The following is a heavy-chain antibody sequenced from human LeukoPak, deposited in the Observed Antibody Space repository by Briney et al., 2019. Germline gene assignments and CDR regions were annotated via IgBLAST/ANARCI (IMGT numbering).Heavy chain of an antibody. CDR3: ARAGGVEWWDYYYYYMDV. V-gene: IGHV7-4-1*02. CDR1: GYSFNSQG. J-gene: IGHJ6*03. Sequence: ASVKVSCKASGYSFNSQGMNWLRQAPGQGLEWMGWINTHSGKPTYAQGFTGRFVFSVDSSVRTVYLQISNLLPEDTAMYYCARAGGVEWWDYYYYYMDVWGKGTTVTVSS. CDR2: INTHSGKP. D-gene: IGHD2-15*01.